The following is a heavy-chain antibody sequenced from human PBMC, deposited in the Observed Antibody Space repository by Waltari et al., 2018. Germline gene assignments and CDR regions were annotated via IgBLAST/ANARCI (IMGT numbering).Heavy chain of an antibody. CDR2: INHSGST. Sequence: QVQLQQWGAGLLKPSETLSLTCAVYGGSFSGYYWSWIRQPPGKGLEWIGEINHSGSTNDNPSLKSRVTISVDTSKNQFSLKLSSVTAADTAVYYCARVVVVVVAATFYYYYGMDVWGQGTTVTVSS. D-gene: IGHD2-15*01. CDR1: GGSFSGYY. CDR3: ARVVVVVVAATFYYYYGMDV. J-gene: IGHJ6*02. V-gene: IGHV4-34*01.